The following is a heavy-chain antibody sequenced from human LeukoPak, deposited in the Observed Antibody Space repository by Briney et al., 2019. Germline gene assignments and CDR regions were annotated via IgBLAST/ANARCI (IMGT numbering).Heavy chain of an antibody. CDR3: ARENLYGMDV. Sequence: PSETLSLTCTVSGGSISSYYWSWIRQPPGKGLEWIGYIYYSGSTNYNPSLKSRVTTSVDTSKNQFSLKLSSVTAADTAVYYCARENLYGMDVWGQGTTVTVSS. D-gene: IGHD1-14*01. CDR2: IYYSGST. V-gene: IGHV4-59*01. J-gene: IGHJ6*02. CDR1: GGSISSYY.